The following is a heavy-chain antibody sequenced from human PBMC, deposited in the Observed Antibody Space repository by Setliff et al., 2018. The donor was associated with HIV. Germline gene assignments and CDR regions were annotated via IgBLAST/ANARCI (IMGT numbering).Heavy chain of an antibody. D-gene: IGHD1-20*01. Sequence: SETLSLTCTVSGGSISSSSYYWGWIRQPPGKGLEWIGTFYYRDNTSYYSPSLKSRVTISVDMSKNQFSLRVRSVTAADTAVYYCARVVKGYNWNYFDYWGQGTLVTSPQ. J-gene: IGHJ4*02. CDR2: FYYRDNTS. CDR1: GGSISSSSYY. V-gene: IGHV4-39*07. CDR3: ARVVKGYNWNYFDY.